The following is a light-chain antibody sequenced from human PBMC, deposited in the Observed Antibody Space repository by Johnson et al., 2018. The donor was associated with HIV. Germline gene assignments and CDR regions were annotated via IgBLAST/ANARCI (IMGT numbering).Light chain of an antibody. J-gene: IGLJ1*01. Sequence: PSVSAAPGQKVTISCSGSSSNIGNNYVSWYQQLPGTAPKLLIYENNKRPSGIPDRFSGSKSGTSATLGITGLQTGDEADYYCGTWDSSLSALYVFGTGTKVTVL. CDR3: GTWDSSLSALYV. CDR1: SSNIGNNY. V-gene: IGLV1-51*02. CDR2: ENN.